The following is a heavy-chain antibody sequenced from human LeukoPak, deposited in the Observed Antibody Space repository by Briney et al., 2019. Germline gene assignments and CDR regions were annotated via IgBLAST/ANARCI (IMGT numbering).Heavy chain of an antibody. D-gene: IGHD3-9*01. CDR1: GFTFSSYG. J-gene: IGHJ3*02. Sequence: PGGSLRLSCAASGFTFSSYGMHWVRQAPGKGLEWVAVISYDGSNKYYADSVKGRFTISRDNSKNTLYLQMNSLRAEDTAVYYCALLYYDISGGGVAFDIWGQGTMVTVSS. V-gene: IGHV3-30*03. CDR2: ISYDGSNK. CDR3: ALLYYDISGGGVAFDI.